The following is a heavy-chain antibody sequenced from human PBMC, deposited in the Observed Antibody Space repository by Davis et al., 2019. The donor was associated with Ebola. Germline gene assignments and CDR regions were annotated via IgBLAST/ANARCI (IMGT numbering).Heavy chain of an antibody. D-gene: IGHD1-26*01. CDR3: VLYGIHSGSHKGDY. CDR1: GFTFSSSG. CDR2: ISYDGSNK. J-gene: IGHJ4*02. Sequence: GGSLRLSCTASGFTFSSSGMHWVRQAPGKGLEWVAVISYDGSNKYYADSVKGRFTISRDNSKNTLYLQMNSLRLEDTAVYYCVLYGIHSGSHKGDYWGQGTLVIVSS. V-gene: IGHV3-30*19.